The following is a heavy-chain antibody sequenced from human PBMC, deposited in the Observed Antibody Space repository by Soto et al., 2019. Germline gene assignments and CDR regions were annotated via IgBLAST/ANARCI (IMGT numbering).Heavy chain of an antibody. CDR1: GGTFSSYA. CDR2: IIPIFGTA. D-gene: IGHD2-2*02. V-gene: IGHV1-69*12. Sequence: QVQLVQSGAEVKKPGSSVKVSCKASGGTFSSYAISWVRQAPGQGLEWMGGIIPIFGTANYAQKFQGRVTITADESPSTAYMERGSLRTEDTAVYYCATIPPGGGAPSYYFDYWGQGTLVTVSS. CDR3: ATIPPGGGAPSYYFDY. J-gene: IGHJ4*02.